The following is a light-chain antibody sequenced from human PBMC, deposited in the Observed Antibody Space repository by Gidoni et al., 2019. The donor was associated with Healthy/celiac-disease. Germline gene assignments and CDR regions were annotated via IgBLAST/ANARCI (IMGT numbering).Light chain of an antibody. V-gene: IGKV1-NL1*01. CDR1: QGISHS. J-gene: IGKJ1*01. CDR3: QQYYSTLTWT. Sequence: DIQMTQSPSSLSASVGDRVTITCRASQGISHSLAWYQQKPGKAPKLLLYAASRLESGVPSRFSGSGSGTDYTLTISSLQPEDFATYYCQQYYSTLTWTFGQGTKVEIK. CDR2: AAS.